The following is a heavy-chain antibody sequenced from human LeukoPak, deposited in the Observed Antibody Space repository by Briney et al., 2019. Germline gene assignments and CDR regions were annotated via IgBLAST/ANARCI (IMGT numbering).Heavy chain of an antibody. D-gene: IGHD6-6*01. Sequence: ASVKVSCKASGYTFTGYYMHWVRQAPGQGLEWMGWINPNSGGTNYAQKFQGRVTMTRDTSISTAYMELSRLRSDDTAVYYCARDGYSSSSHYYMDVWGKGTTVTVS. V-gene: IGHV1-2*02. CDR3: ARDGYSSSSHYYMDV. CDR2: INPNSGGT. J-gene: IGHJ6*03. CDR1: GYTFTGYY.